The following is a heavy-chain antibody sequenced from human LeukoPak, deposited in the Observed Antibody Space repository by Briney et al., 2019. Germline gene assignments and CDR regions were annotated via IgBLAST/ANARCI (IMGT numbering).Heavy chain of an antibody. CDR3: ATGDHGVDY. V-gene: IGHV1-69*05. CDR1: GCTFSSYA. J-gene: IGHJ4*02. D-gene: IGHD3-16*01. Sequence: SSVKVSCKASGCTFSSYAISWVLQAPGHGLEWMGRIIPIFGTANYAQKLQGRVTITTDESTSTAYMELSSLRSEDTAVYYCATGDHGVDYWGQGTLVTVSS. CDR2: IIPIFGTA.